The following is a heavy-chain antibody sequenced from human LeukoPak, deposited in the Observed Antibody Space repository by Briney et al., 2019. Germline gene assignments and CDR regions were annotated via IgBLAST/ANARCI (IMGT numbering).Heavy chain of an antibody. V-gene: IGHV1-2*02. Sequence: ASVKVSCKASGGTFSSYAISWVRQAPGHGLEWMGWINPNSGGTNYAQKFQGRVTMTRDTSISTAYMELSRLRSDDTAVYYCARGHDSSGYYAFDYWGQGTLVTVSS. J-gene: IGHJ4*02. CDR3: ARGHDSSGYYAFDY. D-gene: IGHD3-22*01. CDR2: INPNSGGT. CDR1: GGTFSSYA.